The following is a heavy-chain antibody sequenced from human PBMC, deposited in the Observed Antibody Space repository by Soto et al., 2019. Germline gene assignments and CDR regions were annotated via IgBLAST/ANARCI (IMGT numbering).Heavy chain of an antibody. D-gene: IGHD2-2*02. J-gene: IGHJ3*02. CDR1: GFTFTSSA. CDR3: AAIPGGDIAVVPAAIRGAFDI. CDR2: IVVGSGNT. Sequence: SVKVSCKASGFTFTSSAVQWVRQARGQRLEWIGWIVVGSGNTNYAQKFQERVTITRDMSTSTAYMELSSLRSEDTAVYYCAAIPGGDIAVVPAAIRGAFDIWGQGTMVTVSS. V-gene: IGHV1-58*01.